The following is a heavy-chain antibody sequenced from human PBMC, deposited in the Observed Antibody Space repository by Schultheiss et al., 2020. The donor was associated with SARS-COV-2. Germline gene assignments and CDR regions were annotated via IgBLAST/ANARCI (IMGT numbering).Heavy chain of an antibody. CDR1: GGSFSGYY. V-gene: IGHV4-34*01. Sequence: SQTLSLTCAVYGGSFSGYYWSWIRQPPGKGLEWIGEIYHSGSTNYNPSLKSRVTMSVDTSKNQFSLKLSSVTAADTAVYYCARDSWAVVPAAGVRPALSPAFDPWGQGTLVTVSS. J-gene: IGHJ5*02. CDR3: ARDSWAVVPAAGVRPALSPAFDP. D-gene: IGHD2-2*01. CDR2: IYHSGST.